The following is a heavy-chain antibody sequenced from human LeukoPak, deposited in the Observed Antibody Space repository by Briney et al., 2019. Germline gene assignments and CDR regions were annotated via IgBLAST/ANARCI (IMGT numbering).Heavy chain of an antibody. D-gene: IGHD5-12*01. CDR2: ISSSGSTI. CDR1: GFIFSDYY. V-gene: IGHV3-11*04. Sequence: GGSLRLSCAASGFIFSDYYMSWIRQAPGKGLEWVSYISSSGSTIDYADSVKGRFTISRDNAKKSLYLQMNSLRAEDTAVYYCARGIRGYSGLVVHWGQGNLITVSS. CDR3: ARGIRGYSGLVVH. J-gene: IGHJ4*02.